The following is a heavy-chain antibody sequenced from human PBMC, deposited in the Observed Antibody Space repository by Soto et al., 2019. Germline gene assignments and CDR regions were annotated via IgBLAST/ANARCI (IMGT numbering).Heavy chain of an antibody. V-gene: IGHV4-34*01. J-gene: IGHJ5*02. CDR3: ARVRSGYRITIVRGVQYNWFDP. D-gene: IGHD3-10*01. Sequence: SETLSLTCAVYGGSFSGYYWSWIRQPPGKGLEWIGEINHSGSTNYNPSLKSRVTISVDTSKNQFSLKLSSVTAADTAVYYCARVRSGYRITIVRGVQYNWFDPWGQGTLVT. CDR2: INHSGST. CDR1: GGSFSGYY.